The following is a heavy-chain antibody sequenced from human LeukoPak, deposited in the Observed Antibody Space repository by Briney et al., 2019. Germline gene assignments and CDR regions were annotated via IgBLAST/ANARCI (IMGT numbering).Heavy chain of an antibody. CDR2: IYYSGST. CDR3: ARTYYYDSSAYGGYFDY. CDR1: GGSISSGGYY. Sequence: SETLSLTCTASGGSISSGGYYWSWIRQHPGKGLEWIGYIYYSGSTYYNPSLKSRVTISVDTSKNQFSLKLSSVTAADTAVNYCARTYYYDSSAYGGYFDYWGQGTLVTVSS. D-gene: IGHD3-22*01. J-gene: IGHJ4*02. V-gene: IGHV4-31*03.